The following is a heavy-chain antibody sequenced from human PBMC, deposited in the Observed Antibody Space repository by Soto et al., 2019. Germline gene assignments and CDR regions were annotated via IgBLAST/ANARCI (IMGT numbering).Heavy chain of an antibody. J-gene: IGHJ6*02. CDR2: IIPILGIA. Sequence: SVKVSCKASGGTFSSYTISWVRQAPGQGLEWMGRIIPILGIANYAQKFQGRVTITADTSMSTAYMELSRLRSDDTAVYYCARDRLYQLRDNYYYYGMDVWGQGTTVTVSS. CDR3: ARDRLYQLRDNYYYYGMDV. V-gene: IGHV1-69*04. D-gene: IGHD2-2*01. CDR1: GGTFSSYT.